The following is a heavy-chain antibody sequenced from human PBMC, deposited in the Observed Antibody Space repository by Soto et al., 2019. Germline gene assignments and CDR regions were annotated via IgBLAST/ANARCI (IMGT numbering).Heavy chain of an antibody. CDR1: GASLNNYY. V-gene: IGHV4-4*07. CDR2: TYPSGST. Sequence: SETLSLTCTVSGASLNNYYWSWARQPAGKGLEWVGRTYPSGSTNYNPSLESRVTMSVDTSKNQFSLKLSSVTAADTAVYYCARGSLAPDYWGQGTLVTVA. J-gene: IGHJ4*02. CDR3: ARGSLAPDY. D-gene: IGHD1-26*01.